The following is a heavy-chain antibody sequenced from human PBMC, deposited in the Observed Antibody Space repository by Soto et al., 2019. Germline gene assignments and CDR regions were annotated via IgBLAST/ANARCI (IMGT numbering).Heavy chain of an antibody. Sequence: GSLRLSCAASGFTFSSYAMHWVRQAPGKGLEYVSAISSNGGSTYYANSVKGRFTISRDNSKNTLYLQMGSLRAEDMAVYYCARDYYDSSGYYQTVDYWGQGTLVTVSS. CDR2: ISSNGGST. D-gene: IGHD3-22*01. CDR3: ARDYYDSSGYYQTVDY. CDR1: GFTFSSYA. J-gene: IGHJ4*02. V-gene: IGHV3-64*01.